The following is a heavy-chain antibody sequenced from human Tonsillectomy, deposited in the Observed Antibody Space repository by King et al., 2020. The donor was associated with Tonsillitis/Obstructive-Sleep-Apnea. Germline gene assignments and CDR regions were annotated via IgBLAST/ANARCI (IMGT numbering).Heavy chain of an antibody. CDR1: GGSISNGAYY. J-gene: IGHJ1*01. CDR3: VTRIRGGTEYFQN. V-gene: IGHV4-31*03. CDR2: IYYSGST. Sequence: QLQESGPGLVKPLQTLSLTCTVSGGSISNGAYYWSWVRQRPGKGLECIGYIYYSGSTHYNPSPKSRVTISENTSKNQVSLSRSSVTAADTAVYYCVTRIRGGTEYFQNWGQGTLVTVSS. D-gene: IGHD3-10*01.